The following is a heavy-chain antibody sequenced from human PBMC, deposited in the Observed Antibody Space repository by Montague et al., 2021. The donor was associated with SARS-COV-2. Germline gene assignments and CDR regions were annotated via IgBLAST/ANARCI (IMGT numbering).Heavy chain of an antibody. J-gene: IGHJ6*02. CDR1: GGSISSSSYY. CDR2: IYYTGST. V-gene: IGHV4-39*07. D-gene: IGHD3-22*01. CDR3: ARDTRIAMLVVVTRYGLDV. Sequence: SETLSLTCTVSGGSISSSSYYWGWIRQPPGKGLEWIGSIYYTGSTYYNPSLKSRVTISVDTSQNQFYLKLSSVTAADTAVYYCARDTRIAMLVVVTRYGLDVWGQGTTVTVSS.